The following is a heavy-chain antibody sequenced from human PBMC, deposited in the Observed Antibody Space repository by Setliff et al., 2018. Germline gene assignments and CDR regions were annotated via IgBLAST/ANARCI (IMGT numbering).Heavy chain of an antibody. J-gene: IGHJ4*02. CDR1: GGTFRSYG. D-gene: IGHD2-21*02. CDR3: ARSPPTVVVTAIQAIFDY. Sequence: SVKVSCKASGGTFRSYGISWVRQAPGQGLEWMGGIIPNFGTTSYAQKFQGRVTITTDESTNTAYMELSSLRSDDTAVFYCARSPPTVVVTAIQAIFDYWGQGTLVTVSS. CDR2: IIPNFGTT. V-gene: IGHV1-69*05.